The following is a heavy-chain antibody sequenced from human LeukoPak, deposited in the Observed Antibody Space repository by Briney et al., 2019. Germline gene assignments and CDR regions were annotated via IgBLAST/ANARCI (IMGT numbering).Heavy chain of an antibody. Sequence: GGSLRLSCAASGFSFSDYAVHWVLRAPDKGLEWVAVISYDGSNRYYGDSVRGRFTISRDNSKNTLYLQMNSLRAEDTAVYYCARGVAPAGMSYWYFDLWGRGTLVTVSS. CDR1: GFSFSDYA. D-gene: IGHD2-2*01. CDR3: ARGVAPAGMSYWYFDL. CDR2: ISYDGSNR. V-gene: IGHV3-30*03. J-gene: IGHJ2*01.